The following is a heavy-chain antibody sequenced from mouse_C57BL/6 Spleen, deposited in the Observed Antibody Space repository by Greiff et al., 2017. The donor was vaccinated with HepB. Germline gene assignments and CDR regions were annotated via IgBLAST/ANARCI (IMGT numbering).Heavy chain of an antibody. V-gene: IGHV1-59*01. D-gene: IGHD1-1*01. CDR1: GYTFTSYW. Sequence: VQLQQSGAELVRPGTSVKLSCKASGYTFTSYWMHWVKQRPGQGLEWIGVIDPSDSYTNYNQKFKGKATLTVDTSSSPAYMQLSSLTSEDSAVYYCARSYVYAMDYWGQGTSVTVSS. CDR3: ARSYVYAMDY. CDR2: IDPSDSYT. J-gene: IGHJ4*01.